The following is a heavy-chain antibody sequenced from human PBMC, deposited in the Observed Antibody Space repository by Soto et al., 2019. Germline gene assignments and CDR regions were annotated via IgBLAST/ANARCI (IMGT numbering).Heavy chain of an antibody. V-gene: IGHV3-30-3*01. J-gene: IGHJ4*02. CDR2: ISSDGGIK. CDR1: GFSFGNFA. Sequence: GGSLRLFCVGSGFSFGNFALHWVRQAPGNGLEWVSVISSDGGIKYYADSVKGRFTISRDNSKNTMYLQMKSVRADDSAIYYCARDLLGQLVRSTLDFWGQGTLVTVSS. CDR3: ARDLLGQLVRSTLDF. D-gene: IGHD6-13*01.